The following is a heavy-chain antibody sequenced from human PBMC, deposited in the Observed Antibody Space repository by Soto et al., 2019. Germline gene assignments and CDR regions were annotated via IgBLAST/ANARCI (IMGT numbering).Heavy chain of an antibody. CDR1: GFTVSSNY. V-gene: IGHV3-66*01. D-gene: IGHD3-16*01. CDR2: IYSGGST. CDR3: ARVWDKHFDY. J-gene: IGHJ4*02. Sequence: AGGSLRLSCAASGFTVSSNYMSWVRQAPGKGLEWASVIYSGGSTYYADSVKGRFTISRDNSKNTLYLQMNSLRAEDTAVYYCARVWDKHFDYWGQGTLVTVSS.